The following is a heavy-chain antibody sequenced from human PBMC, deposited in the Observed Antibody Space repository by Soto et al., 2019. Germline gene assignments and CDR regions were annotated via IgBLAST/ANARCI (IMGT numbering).Heavy chain of an antibody. CDR2: IGGRGSSR. CDR3: AKDLPGELRPTCFDS. CDR1: GFTLWNYA. D-gene: IGHD1-7*01. Sequence: EVQLLESGGGLVQPGGSLRLSCAASGFTLWNYAMSWVRQAPGKGLEWVSAIGGRGSSRYYVDSVKGRFTISRDSSKNTLYLQMNSLRAEDTAIYYCAKDLPGELRPTCFDSWGQGTLVTVSS. J-gene: IGHJ5*01. V-gene: IGHV3-23*01.